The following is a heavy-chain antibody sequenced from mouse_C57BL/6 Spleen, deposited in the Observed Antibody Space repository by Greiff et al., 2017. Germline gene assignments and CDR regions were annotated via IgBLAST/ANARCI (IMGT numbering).Heavy chain of an antibody. J-gene: IGHJ2*01. CDR3: AREDVYYFDY. Sequence: LQESGPGLVKPSQSLSLTCSVTGYSITSGYYWNCIRQFPGNKLEWMGYISYDGSNNYNPSLKNRISITRDTSKNQFFLKLNSVTTEDTATYYCAREDVYYFDYWGQGTTLTVSS. CDR2: ISYDGSN. V-gene: IGHV3-6*01. CDR1: GYSITSGYY.